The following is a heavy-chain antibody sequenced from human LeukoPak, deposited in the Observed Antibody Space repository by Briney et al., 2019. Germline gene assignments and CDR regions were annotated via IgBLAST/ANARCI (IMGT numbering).Heavy chain of an antibody. V-gene: IGHV1-8*01. D-gene: IGHD6-19*01. Sequence: ASVKVSCKASGYTFTSYDINEGRQPTAQGLEWMGRMNPNNGNTGYAQKFQGRFTMTMNRSISTAYMELSSLRSEDTAVYYCARFLGWYVEGFDYWGQGTVVTVSS. CDR1: GYTFTSYD. CDR2: MNPNNGNT. CDR3: ARFLGWYVEGFDY. J-gene: IGHJ4*02.